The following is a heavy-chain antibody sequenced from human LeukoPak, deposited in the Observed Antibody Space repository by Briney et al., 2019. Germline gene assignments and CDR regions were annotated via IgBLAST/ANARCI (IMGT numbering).Heavy chain of an antibody. CDR2: IYYSGST. CDR3: ARDRYYDSSGYYSVDAFDI. J-gene: IGHJ3*02. D-gene: IGHD3-22*01. Sequence: SETLSLTCAVYGGSFSGYYWSWIRQPPGKGLEWIGYIYYSGSTNYNPSLKSRVTISVDTSKNQFSLKLSSVTAADTAVYYCARDRYYDSSGYYSVDAFDIWGQGTMVTVSS. V-gene: IGHV4-59*01. CDR1: GGSFSGYY.